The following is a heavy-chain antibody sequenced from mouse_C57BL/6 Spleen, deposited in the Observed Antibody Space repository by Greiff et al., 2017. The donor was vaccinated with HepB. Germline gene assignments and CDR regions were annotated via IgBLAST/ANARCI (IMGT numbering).Heavy chain of an antibody. V-gene: IGHV1-61*01. Sequence: VQLQQPGAELVRPGSSVKLSCKASGYTFTSYWMDWVKQRPGQGLEWIGNIYPSDSETHYNQKFKDKATLTVDKSSSTAYMQLSSLTSEDSAVYYCARSEGDDYFDYWGQGTTLTVSS. CDR2: IYPSDSET. J-gene: IGHJ2*01. D-gene: IGHD3-3*01. CDR3: ARSEGDDYFDY. CDR1: GYTFTSYW.